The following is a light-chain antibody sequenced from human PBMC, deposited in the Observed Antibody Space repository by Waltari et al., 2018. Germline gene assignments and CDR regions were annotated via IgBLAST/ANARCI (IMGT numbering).Light chain of an antibody. CDR3: NSRDSSGNHLL. Sequence: SSELTQAPAVSVALGQTVRITCQGDSLRSYYANWYQQKPGRAPLLVIYGYNQRPSGIPDRFSGSDSGNTASLTITGAQAEDEADDYCNSRDSSGNHLLFGGGTKLTVL. J-gene: IGLJ2*01. V-gene: IGLV3-19*01. CDR2: GYN. CDR1: SLRSYY.